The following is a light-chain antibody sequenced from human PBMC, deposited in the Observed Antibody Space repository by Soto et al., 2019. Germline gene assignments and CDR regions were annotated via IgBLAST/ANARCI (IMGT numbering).Light chain of an antibody. CDR1: QSISSW. J-gene: IGKJ1*01. V-gene: IGKV1-5*01. Sequence: IPLTHTPSNLSASLGYRFTISGGSSQSISSWLAWYQQKPGKAPKLLIYDASSLESGVPSRFSGSGSGTEFTLTISSLQPDDFATYYCQQYNSYLTWTFGQGTKVDIK. CDR2: DAS. CDR3: QQYNSYLTWT.